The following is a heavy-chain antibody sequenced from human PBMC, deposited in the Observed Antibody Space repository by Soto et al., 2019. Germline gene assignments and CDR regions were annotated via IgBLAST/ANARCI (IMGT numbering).Heavy chain of an antibody. CDR3: VKSPQLERRYWYFDF. CDR2: IMPIFATA. V-gene: IGHV1-69*12. J-gene: IGHJ2*01. CDR1: GGTFSSYA. Sequence: QVHLVQSGAEVKKPGSSVRVSCKASGGTFSSYAINWVRQAPGQGLEWMGGIMPIFATANYAQKFQGRVTITADESTSTAYMEVSSLRSEDTAVYYCVKSPQLERRYWYFDFWGRGTLVTVSS. D-gene: IGHD1-1*01.